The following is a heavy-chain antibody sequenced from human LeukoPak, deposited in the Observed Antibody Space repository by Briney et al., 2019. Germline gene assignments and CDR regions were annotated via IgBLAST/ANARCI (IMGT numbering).Heavy chain of an antibody. CDR3: ASGGSYYGAFDI. CDR2: ISSSSSIR. CDR1: GFTFSSYN. D-gene: IGHD1-26*01. Sequence: GGSLRLSCAASGFTFSSYNMNWVRQAPGKGLEWLSYISSSSSIRHYADSVKGRFTISRDNAKNTLYLQMNSLRAEDTAVYYCASGGSYYGAFDIWGQGTMVTVSS. J-gene: IGHJ3*02. V-gene: IGHV3-48*04.